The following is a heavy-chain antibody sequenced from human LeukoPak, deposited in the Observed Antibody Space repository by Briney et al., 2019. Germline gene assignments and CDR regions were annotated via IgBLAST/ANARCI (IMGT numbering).Heavy chain of an antibody. Sequence: GGSLRLSCAASGFTFNSYSMNWVRQAPGKGLEWVSFISSSSSTIYYADSVKGRFTISRDNGKKSLYLQMNSLRAEDTAVYYCARVSAGSYDPIFDYWGQGTLVTVSS. CDR2: ISSSSSTI. J-gene: IGHJ4*02. CDR1: GFTFNSYS. V-gene: IGHV3-48*01. CDR3: ARVSAGSYDPIFDY. D-gene: IGHD1-26*01.